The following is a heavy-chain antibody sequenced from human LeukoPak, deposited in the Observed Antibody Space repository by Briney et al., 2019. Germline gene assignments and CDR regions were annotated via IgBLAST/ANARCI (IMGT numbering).Heavy chain of an antibody. CDR1: GGSISSSSYY. CDR2: IYYSGST. Sequence: PSETLSLTCTVSGGSISSSSYYWGWIRQPPGKGLEWIGSIYYSGSTYYNPSLKSRVTISVDTSKNQFSLKLSSVTAADTAVYYCARDSFRGYSYGYGYYYYYMDVWGKGTTVTVSS. J-gene: IGHJ6*03. V-gene: IGHV4-39*07. CDR3: ARDSFRGYSYGYGYYYYYMDV. D-gene: IGHD5-18*01.